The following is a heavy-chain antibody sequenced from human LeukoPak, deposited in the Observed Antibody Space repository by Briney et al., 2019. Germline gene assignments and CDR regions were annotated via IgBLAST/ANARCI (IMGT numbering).Heavy chain of an antibody. D-gene: IGHD1-26*01. CDR3: ARYIGGSGTYYFDH. CDR2: MYYSGAA. V-gene: IGHV4-39*01. Sequence: SETLSLTCTVSGGSISSSSYYWGWIRQPPGKGLEWIGSMYYSGAAYFNPSLKSRVIISVDTSKNQFSLKLISVTAADTAVYYCARYIGGSGTYYFDHWGQGTLVTVSS. J-gene: IGHJ4*02. CDR1: GGSISSSSYY.